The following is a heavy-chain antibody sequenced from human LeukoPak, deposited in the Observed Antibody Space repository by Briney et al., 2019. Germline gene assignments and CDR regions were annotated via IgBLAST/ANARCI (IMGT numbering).Heavy chain of an antibody. D-gene: IGHD5/OR15-5a*01. CDR3: AKGNPFYDY. Sequence: SETLSLACTDSGGSISSNNYYWGWIRQPRGKGLEWIGNIYTSGSTYYSPSLKSRVIISLDTSENQFSLTLSSVTAADTAVYYCAKGNPFYDYWGQGTLVTVSS. CDR2: IYTSGST. V-gene: IGHV4-39*07. J-gene: IGHJ4*02. CDR1: GGSISSNNYY.